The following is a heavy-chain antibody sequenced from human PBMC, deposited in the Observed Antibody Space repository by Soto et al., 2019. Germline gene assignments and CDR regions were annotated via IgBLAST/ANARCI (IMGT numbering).Heavy chain of an antibody. J-gene: IGHJ5*01. Sequence: PGGSLRLSCAASGFTFSSYTMNWVRQAPGKGLEWISSISSGSSYIYYAGSVKGRFTISGDNAKNSLFLQMNSLRADDTAVYYCARDILSGGAYPDSWGQGTKVTVSS. V-gene: IGHV3-21*01. CDR3: ARDILSGGAYPDS. CDR1: GFTFSSYT. D-gene: IGHD3-10*01. CDR2: ISSGSSYI.